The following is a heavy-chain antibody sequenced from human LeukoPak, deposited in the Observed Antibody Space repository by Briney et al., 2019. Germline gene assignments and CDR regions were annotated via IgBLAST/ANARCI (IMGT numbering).Heavy chain of an antibody. V-gene: IGHV4-34*01. J-gene: IGHJ4*02. CDR3: AGMVRGVNDPYYFDY. CDR1: GGSISSYY. Sequence: SETLSLTCTVSGGSISSYYWSWIRQPPGKGLEWIGEINHSGSTNYNPSLKSRVTISVDTSKNQFSLKLSSVTAADTAVYYCAGMVRGVNDPYYFDYWGQGTLVTVSS. CDR2: INHSGST. D-gene: IGHD3-10*01.